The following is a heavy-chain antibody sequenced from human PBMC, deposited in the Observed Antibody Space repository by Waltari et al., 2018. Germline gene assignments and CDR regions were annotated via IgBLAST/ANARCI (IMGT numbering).Heavy chain of an antibody. Sequence: QVQLQESGPGLVKPSETLSLTCTVSGGSISDYYWSWIRQPAGKGLEWIGRIYTSGNTNYNPARKSRATRSIDRSKNQMSLNLSTVTAAETGVYYCARDQPVYSNYRVIYRFDPWGQGNLVTVSS. V-gene: IGHV4-4*07. D-gene: IGHD4-4*01. J-gene: IGHJ5*02. CDR2: IYTSGNT. CDR3: ARDQPVYSNYRVIYRFDP. CDR1: GGSISDYY.